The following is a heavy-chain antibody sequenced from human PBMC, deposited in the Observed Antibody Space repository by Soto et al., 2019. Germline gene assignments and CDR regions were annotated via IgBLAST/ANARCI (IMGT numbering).Heavy chain of an antibody. V-gene: IGHV5-51*01. CDR3: ARQSGALGNHSYGMDV. CDR1: GYSFITYW. Sequence: GESLKICCKGSGYSFITYWIVWVRQMPGQGLEWMGIIHPVDSQTRYSPSFQGQVTISADKSISTAYLQWSSLKASDTAIYYCARQSGALGNHSYGMDVWGQGTTVTVSS. J-gene: IGHJ6*02. D-gene: IGHD7-27*01. CDR2: IHPVDSQT.